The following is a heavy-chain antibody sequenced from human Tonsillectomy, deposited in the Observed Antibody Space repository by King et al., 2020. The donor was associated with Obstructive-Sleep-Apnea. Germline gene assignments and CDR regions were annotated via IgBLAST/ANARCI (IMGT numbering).Heavy chain of an antibody. CDR3: ARDSRYYDILTGYFTPQEFDY. CDR1: GYTFTGYY. V-gene: IGHV1-2*02. CDR2: ISPNSGGT. D-gene: IGHD3-9*01. J-gene: IGHJ4*02. Sequence: AQLVQSGAEVKKPGASVKVSCKASGYTFTGYYMHWVRQAPGQGLEWMGWISPNSGGTNYAQKFQGRVTMTRDTSISTAYMELSRLRSDDTAVYYCARDSRYYDILTGYFTPQEFDYWGQGTLVTVSS.